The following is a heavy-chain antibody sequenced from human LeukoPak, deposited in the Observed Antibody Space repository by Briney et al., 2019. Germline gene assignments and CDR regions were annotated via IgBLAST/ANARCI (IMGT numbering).Heavy chain of an antibody. Sequence: ASVKVSCKASGYTFTGYYMHWVRQAPGQGLEWMGWINPNSGGTNYAQKSQGRVTMTRDTSISTAYMELSRLRSDDTAVYYCAGTPHDFWSGYSLYYFDYWGQGTLVTVSS. D-gene: IGHD3-3*01. CDR1: GYTFTGYY. CDR3: AGTPHDFWSGYSLYYFDY. J-gene: IGHJ4*02. V-gene: IGHV1-2*02. CDR2: INPNSGGT.